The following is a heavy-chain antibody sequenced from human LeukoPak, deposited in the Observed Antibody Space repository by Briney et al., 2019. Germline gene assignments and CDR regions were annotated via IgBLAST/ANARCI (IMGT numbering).Heavy chain of an antibody. CDR3: AKFSPYYDILTGYRARDY. Sequence: PGGSLRLSCAASGFTFSSYGMHWVRQAPGKGLEWVAFIRYDGSNKYYADSVKGRFTISRDNSKNTLYLQMNSLRAEDTAVYYCAKFSPYYDILTGYRARDYWGRGTLVTVSS. D-gene: IGHD3-9*01. V-gene: IGHV3-30*02. CDR1: GFTFSSYG. CDR2: IRYDGSNK. J-gene: IGHJ4*02.